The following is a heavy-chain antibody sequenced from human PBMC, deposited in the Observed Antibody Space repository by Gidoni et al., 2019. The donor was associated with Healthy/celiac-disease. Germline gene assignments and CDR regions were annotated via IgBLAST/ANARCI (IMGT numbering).Heavy chain of an antibody. J-gene: IGHJ6*02. CDR1: GGSISRGGYY. V-gene: IGHV4-31*03. CDR3: ARDLRFSPNYYYGMDV. CDR2: IYYSGST. D-gene: IGHD3-3*01. Sequence: QVQLQESGPGLVKPSKTLSLTCTVSGGSISRGGYYWSWIRQHPGKGLEWIGYIYYSGSTYYNPSLKSRVTISVDTSKNQFSLKLSSVTAADTAVYYCARDLRFSPNYYYGMDVWGQGTTVTVSS.